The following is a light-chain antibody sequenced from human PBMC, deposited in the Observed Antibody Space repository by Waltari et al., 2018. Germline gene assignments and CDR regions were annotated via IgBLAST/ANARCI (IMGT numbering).Light chain of an antibody. V-gene: IGLV1-44*01. J-gene: IGLJ1*01. CDR1: SANIGRNP. CDR2: NNS. CDR3: AAWDDSLSGYV. Sequence: QSVLTQPPSASGTPGQRVTISCSGSSANIGRNPENWYQQLPGTAPKLLINNNSQRPSGVPDRFSGSKSGTSASLAISGLLSDDEAEYYCAAWDDSLSGYVFGTGTNVSVL.